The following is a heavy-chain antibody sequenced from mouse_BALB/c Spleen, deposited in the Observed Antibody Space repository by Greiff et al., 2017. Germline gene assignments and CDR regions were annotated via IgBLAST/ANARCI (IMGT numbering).Heavy chain of an antibody. Sequence: EVQLQQSGPELVKPGASMKLSCKASGYSFTGYTMTWVKQSLGKNLEWIGLLNPYNGGTSYNQKFKGKATLTVDKSSSTAYMELLSLTSEDSAVYYCARGTTATFYYAMDYWGQGTSVTVSS. D-gene: IGHD1-2*01. CDR3: ARGTTATFYYAMDY. J-gene: IGHJ4*01. V-gene: IGHV1-26*01. CDR1: GYSFTGYT. CDR2: LNPYNGGT.